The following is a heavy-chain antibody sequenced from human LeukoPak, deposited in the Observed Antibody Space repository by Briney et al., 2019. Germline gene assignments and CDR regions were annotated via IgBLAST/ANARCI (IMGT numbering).Heavy chain of an antibody. J-gene: IGHJ4*02. D-gene: IGHD1-26*01. CDR2: IYTSGST. Sequence: PSETLSLTCTVSGGSISSGSYYWSWIRRPAGKGLEWIGRIYTSGSTNYNPSLKSRVTISVDTSKNQFSLKLSSVTAADTAVYYCARMVGATTAFDYWGQGTLVTVSS. CDR1: GGSISSGSYY. V-gene: IGHV4-61*02. CDR3: ARMVGATTAFDY.